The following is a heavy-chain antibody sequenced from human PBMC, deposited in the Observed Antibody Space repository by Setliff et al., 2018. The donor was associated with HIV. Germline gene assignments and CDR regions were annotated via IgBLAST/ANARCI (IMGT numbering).Heavy chain of an antibody. J-gene: IGHJ6*02. D-gene: IGHD3-10*01. CDR3: AKDQTMEAFYYYYGMDV. CDR1: GFTFSSYS. V-gene: IGHV3-21*01. Sequence: GGSLRLSCAASGFTFSSYSMNWVRQAPGKGLEWVSSISSSSYIYYADSVKGRFTISRDNSKNTLYLQMNSLRGEDTAVYYCAKDQTMEAFYYYYGMDVWGQGTTVTVSS. CDR2: ISSSSYI.